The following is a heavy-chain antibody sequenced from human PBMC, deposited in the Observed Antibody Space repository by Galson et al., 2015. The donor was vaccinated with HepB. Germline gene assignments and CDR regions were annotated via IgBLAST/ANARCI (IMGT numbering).Heavy chain of an antibody. CDR1: GLIFSDYS. D-gene: IGHD6-13*01. Sequence: SLRLSCAASGLIFSDYSMNWVRQAPGKGLEWVSSITSSSSYIYYADSLKGRFTISRDNAKNSLFLQMYSLRAEDTAVYYCARAGPMAAAGTSIDYWGRGTLVTVSS. CDR2: ITSSSSYI. J-gene: IGHJ4*02. V-gene: IGHV3-21*01. CDR3: ARAGPMAAAGTSIDY.